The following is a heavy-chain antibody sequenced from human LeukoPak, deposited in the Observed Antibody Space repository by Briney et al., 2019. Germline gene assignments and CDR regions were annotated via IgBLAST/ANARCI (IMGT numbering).Heavy chain of an antibody. D-gene: IGHD6-25*01. Sequence: GGSLTLPCGASGFPFHDSDLSWVRQAPGKGLEWISGINWNGDTTVYADSVKGRFTTSRDNAKNSLYLQMNSLRADDTAFYYCARQTSGYVYYVDYRVEGTLVTVSS. J-gene: IGHJ4*02. CDR2: INWNGDTT. V-gene: IGHV3-20*04. CDR1: GFPFHDSD. CDR3: ARQTSGYVYYVDY.